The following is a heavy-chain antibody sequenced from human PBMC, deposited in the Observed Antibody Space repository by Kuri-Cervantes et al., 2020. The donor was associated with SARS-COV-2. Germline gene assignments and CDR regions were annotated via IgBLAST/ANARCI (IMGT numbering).Heavy chain of an antibody. CDR3: ARGGWFGENWFDP. D-gene: IGHD3-10*01. CDR1: GGTFSSYA. CDR2: ISAYNGNT. J-gene: IGHJ5*02. V-gene: IGHV1-18*01. Sequence: ASVNVSCKASGGTFSSYAISWVRQAPGQGLEWMGWISAYNGNTNYAQKLQGRVTMTTDTSTSTAYMELRSLRSDDTAVYYCARGGWFGENWFDPWGQGTLVTVSS.